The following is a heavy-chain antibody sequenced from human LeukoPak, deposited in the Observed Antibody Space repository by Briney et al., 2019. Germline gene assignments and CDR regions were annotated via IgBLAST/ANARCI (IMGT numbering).Heavy chain of an antibody. CDR2: MNPNSGNT. CDR1: GYTFTSYD. D-gene: IGHD6-13*01. V-gene: IGHV1-8*01. J-gene: IGHJ4*02. Sequence: ASVKVSCKASGYTFTSYDINWVRQATGQGLEWMGWMNPNSGNTGYAQKFQGRVTMTTDTSTSTAYMELRSLRSDDTAVYYCARDQGERSSSWYNYWGQGTLVTVSS. CDR3: ARDQGERSSSWYNY.